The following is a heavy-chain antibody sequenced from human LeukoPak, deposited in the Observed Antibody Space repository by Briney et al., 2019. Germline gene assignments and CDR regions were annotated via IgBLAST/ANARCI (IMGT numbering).Heavy chain of an antibody. V-gene: IGHV3-23*01. CDR2: ISGSGGST. CDR1: GFTFSSYA. D-gene: IGHD6-13*01. Sequence: PGGSLRLSCAASGFTFSSYAMSWVRQAPGKGLEWVSAISGSGGSTYCADSVKGRFTISRDNSKNTLYLQMNSLRAEDTAVYYCAKVRIAAAGTAGPGDYWGQGTLVTVS. CDR3: AKVRIAAAGTAGPGDY. J-gene: IGHJ4*02.